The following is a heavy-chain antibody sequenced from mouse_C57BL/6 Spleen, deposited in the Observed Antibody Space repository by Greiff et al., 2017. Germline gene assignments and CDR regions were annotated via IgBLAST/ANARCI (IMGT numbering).Heavy chain of an antibody. CDR1: GYTFTSYW. CDR3: ARAPIVRGCYYAMDY. J-gene: IGHJ4*01. CDR2: IHPKSGST. Sequence: QVQLQQPGAELVKPGASVKLSCKASGYTFTSYWMHWVKQRPGQGLEWIGMIHPKSGSTNYNEKFKSKATLTVDKSSSTAYMKLSSLTSEDSAVYYGARAPIVRGCYYAMDYWGQGTSVTVSS. D-gene: IGHD2-5*01. V-gene: IGHV1-64*01.